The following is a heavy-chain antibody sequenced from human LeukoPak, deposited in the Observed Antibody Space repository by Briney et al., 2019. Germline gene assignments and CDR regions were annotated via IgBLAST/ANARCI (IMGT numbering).Heavy chain of an antibody. CDR2: INPSGGST. CDR3: ARSTNNGVVIIIVGEPLDY. V-gene: IGHV1-46*01. J-gene: IGHJ4*02. CDR1: GYIFTSYY. Sequence: GASVKVSCKASGYIFTSYYLHWVRQAPGQGLEWVGVINPSGGSTSYAQKFQGRVTMTRDTSTSTVYMELSSLRSEDTAVYYCARSTNNGVVIIIVGEPLDYWGQGTLVTVSS. D-gene: IGHD3-3*01.